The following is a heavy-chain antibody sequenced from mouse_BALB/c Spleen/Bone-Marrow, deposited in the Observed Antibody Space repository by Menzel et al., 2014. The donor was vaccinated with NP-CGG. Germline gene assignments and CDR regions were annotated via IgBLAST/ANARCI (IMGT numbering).Heavy chain of an antibody. CDR3: ARWEFFAMDY. Sequence: VQLKQSGAELVKPGASVKLSCTASGFNIKDTYMHWVKQRPEQGLEWIGRIDPANGNTKYDPKFQGKATITADTSSNAACLHLSSLISGDTAVYYCARWEFFAMDYWCQGISVTVSS. CDR1: GFNIKDTY. V-gene: IGHV14-3*02. J-gene: IGHJ4*01. D-gene: IGHD4-1*01. CDR2: IDPANGNT.